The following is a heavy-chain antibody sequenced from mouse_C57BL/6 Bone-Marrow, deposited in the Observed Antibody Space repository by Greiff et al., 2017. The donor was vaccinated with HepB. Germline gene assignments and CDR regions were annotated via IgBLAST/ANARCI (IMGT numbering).Heavy chain of an antibody. V-gene: IGHV1-59*01. Sequence: QVQLQQPGAELVRPGTSVKLSCKASGYTFTSYWMHWVKQRPGQGLEWIGVIDPSDSYTNYNQKFKGKATLTVDTSSSTAYMQLSSLTSEDSAVYYCARWRRGGLNDYWGQGTTLTVSS. CDR2: IDPSDSYT. D-gene: IGHD1-3*01. J-gene: IGHJ2*01. CDR1: GYTFTSYW. CDR3: ARWRRGGLNDY.